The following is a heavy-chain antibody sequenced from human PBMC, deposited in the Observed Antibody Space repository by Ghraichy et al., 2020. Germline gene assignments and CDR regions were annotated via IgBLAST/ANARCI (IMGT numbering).Heavy chain of an antibody. D-gene: IGHD6-6*01. Sequence: GGSLRLSCAASGFTFRSFYMSWVRQAPGKGLEWVANIKPDGSEESYVDSVKGRFTISRDNAKNSLYLQMNGLRAEDTAVYFCARDFARSNWFDPWGQGTLVTVPS. CDR1: GFTFRSFY. J-gene: IGHJ5*02. CDR3: ARDFARSNWFDP. V-gene: IGHV3-7*01. CDR2: IKPDGSEE.